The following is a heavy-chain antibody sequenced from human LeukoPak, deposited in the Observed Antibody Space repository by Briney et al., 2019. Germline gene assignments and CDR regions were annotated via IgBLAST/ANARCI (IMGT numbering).Heavy chain of an antibody. J-gene: IGHJ6*03. Sequence: ASVKVSCKASGYTFTSYDINWVRQAPGQGLEWMGWMNPNIGNTSTAQKFQGRVTMTRNTSISTAYMKLSSLRSEDTAVYYSARWDTICCQDYYYYYKDVWGKGTTVTISS. CDR1: GYTFTSYD. D-gene: IGHD3-9*01. V-gene: IGHV1-8*01. CDR2: MNPNIGNT. CDR3: ARWDTICCQDYYYYYKDV.